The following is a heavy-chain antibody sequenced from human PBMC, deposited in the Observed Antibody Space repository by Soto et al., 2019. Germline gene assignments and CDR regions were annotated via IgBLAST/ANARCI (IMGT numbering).Heavy chain of an antibody. J-gene: IGHJ6*02. Sequence: QVQLVESGGGVVQPGRSLRLSCAASGFIFSSYAMYWVRQAPGKGLEWVAVISYDGNNKYYADSVKRRFTISRDNSRNTLYLQMNSLRAEDSAVYYCARAGCDGGSCYTLVGLRYGMDVWGQGTTVTVSS. CDR2: ISYDGNNK. CDR1: GFIFSSYA. CDR3: ARAGCDGGSCYTLVGLRYGMDV. V-gene: IGHV3-30-3*01. D-gene: IGHD2-15*01.